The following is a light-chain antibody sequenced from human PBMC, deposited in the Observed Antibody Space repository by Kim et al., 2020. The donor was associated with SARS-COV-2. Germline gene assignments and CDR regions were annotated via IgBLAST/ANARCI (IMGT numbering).Light chain of an antibody. J-gene: IGKJ1*01. V-gene: IGKV3-20*01. CDR3: QQYGSYPRT. Sequence: SPVESAALSSRASHRVSSRYLAWYQQKPGQAPRLLIYGASSRATGIPDRFSGSGSGTDFTLTISRLEPEDFAVYFCQQYGSYPRTFGQGTKVEIK. CDR1: HRVSSRY. CDR2: GAS.